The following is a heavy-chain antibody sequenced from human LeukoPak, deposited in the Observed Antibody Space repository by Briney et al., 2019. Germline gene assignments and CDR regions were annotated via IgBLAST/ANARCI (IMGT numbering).Heavy chain of an antibody. CDR2: ISGWGTNT. D-gene: IGHD6-13*01. V-gene: IGHV3-23*01. Sequence: GGSLRLSCVASGFTFSNYAMNWVRQAPGKGLEWVSAISGWGTNTYYAASVEGRFTISRNNSKNTLYLQMNSLRADDTAVYYCAKWGQLEAGGFQHWGQGTLVTVSS. J-gene: IGHJ1*01. CDR1: GFTFSNYA. CDR3: AKWGQLEAGGFQH.